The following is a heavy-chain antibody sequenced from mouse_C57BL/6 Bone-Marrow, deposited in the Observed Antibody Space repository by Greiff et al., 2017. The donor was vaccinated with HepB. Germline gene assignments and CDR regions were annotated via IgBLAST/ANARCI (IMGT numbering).Heavy chain of an antibody. CDR3: ARKLGAMDY. V-gene: IGHV1-69*01. CDR1: GYTFTSYW. J-gene: IGHJ4*01. Sequence: VQLQQPGAELVMPGASVKLSCKASGYTFTSYWMHWVKQRPGQGLEWIGEIDPSDSYTNYNQKFQGKSTLTVDKSSSTAYMQLSSLTSEDSAGHYCARKLGAMDYWGQGTSVTFSS. D-gene: IGHD4-1*01. CDR2: IDPSDSYT.